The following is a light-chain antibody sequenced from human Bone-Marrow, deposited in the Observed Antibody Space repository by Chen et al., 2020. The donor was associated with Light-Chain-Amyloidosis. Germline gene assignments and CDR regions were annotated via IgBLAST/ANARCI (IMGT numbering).Light chain of an antibody. Sequence: SYELTQPPSVSVSPGLTARNTCPGEDLPTKYAYRDRQKPGQGPVLVIQRDTERPSGISERFSGSSAGTTATLTIGGGQAEDEADYHCQSADSSGTYEVIFGGGTKLTVL. V-gene: IGLV3-25*03. CDR2: RDT. J-gene: IGLJ2*01. CDR3: QSADSSGTYEVI. CDR1: DLPTKY.